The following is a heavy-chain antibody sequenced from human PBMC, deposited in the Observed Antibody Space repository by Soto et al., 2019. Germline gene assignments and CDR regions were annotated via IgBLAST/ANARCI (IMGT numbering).Heavy chain of an antibody. CDR1: GYSFTNND. V-gene: IGHV1-8*01. CDR2: MNPGSGDT. Sequence: AASVKVSCKASGYSFTNNDVSWVRQATGQGLEWMGWMNPGSGDTGYAQKFQGRVTMTRDISTATAYMELSSLRSDDTAIYYCARMETFGSLNWLDPWGQGTMVTVYS. D-gene: IGHD3-16*01. J-gene: IGHJ5*02. CDR3: ARMETFGSLNWLDP.